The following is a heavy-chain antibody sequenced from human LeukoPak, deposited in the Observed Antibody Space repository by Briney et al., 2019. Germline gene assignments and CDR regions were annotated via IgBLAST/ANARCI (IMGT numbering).Heavy chain of an antibody. Sequence: PGGSLRLSCTTSGFTFSSNGLHWVRQAPGKGLEWVAFIRYDGSNEYYADSVKGRFTISRDNSKNTLYLQMNSLRTEDTAVYYCAKTGYSGYAYRTWYLDYWGQGTLVSVSS. CDR2: IRYDGSNE. V-gene: IGHV3-30*02. CDR1: GFTFSSNG. CDR3: AKTGYSGYAYRTWYLDY. J-gene: IGHJ4*02. D-gene: IGHD5-12*01.